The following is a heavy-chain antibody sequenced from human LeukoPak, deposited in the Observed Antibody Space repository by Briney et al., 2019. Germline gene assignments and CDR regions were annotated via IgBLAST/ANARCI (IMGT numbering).Heavy chain of an antibody. Sequence: GGSLRLSCAASGFTFSSYWMSWVRQAPGKGLEWVANIKQDGSEKYYVDSVKGRFTISRDNAKNSLYLQMNSLRAEDTAVYYCARVGVYGDAYYYYGMDVWGQGTTVTVSS. J-gene: IGHJ6*02. V-gene: IGHV3-7*01. CDR3: ARVGVYGDAYYYYGMDV. CDR2: IKQDGSEK. CDR1: GFTFSSYW. D-gene: IGHD4-17*01.